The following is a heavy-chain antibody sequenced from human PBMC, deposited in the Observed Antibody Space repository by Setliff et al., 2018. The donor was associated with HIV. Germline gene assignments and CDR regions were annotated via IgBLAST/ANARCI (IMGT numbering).Heavy chain of an antibody. D-gene: IGHD2-15*01. Sequence: PSETLSLTCTVSGASINSGSHDWGWIRQPPGKGLEWIATLHYTGTTYCNPSLKSRVTISTDTSKNQFSLKLSSVTAADTAVYYCARRIQLRDSSGRSCWTFDIWGQGTMVTVSS. CDR1: GASINSGSHD. CDR2: LHYTGTT. J-gene: IGHJ3*02. CDR3: ARRIQLRDSSGRSCWTFDI. V-gene: IGHV4-39*01.